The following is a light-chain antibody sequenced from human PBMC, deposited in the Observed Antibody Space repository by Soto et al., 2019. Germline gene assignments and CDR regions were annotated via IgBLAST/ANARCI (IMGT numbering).Light chain of an antibody. CDR2: DVS. CDR1: QNIGTS. Sequence: DIQMTQSPSALSASVGDRVTLTCRASQNIGTSLAWYQQKPGRAPKVLIYDVSTLERGVPSRFSGSQFGSEFTLTISGLQPEDFATYYCQQLNSDPPITFGQGTRLEIK. J-gene: IGKJ5*01. V-gene: IGKV1-5*01. CDR3: QQLNSDPPIT.